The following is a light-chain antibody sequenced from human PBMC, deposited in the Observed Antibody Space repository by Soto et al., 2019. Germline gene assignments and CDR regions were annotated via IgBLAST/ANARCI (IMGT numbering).Light chain of an antibody. CDR3: QQSYGTPLT. V-gene: IGKV1-39*01. CDR2: AAS. CDR1: QSISNY. Sequence: DMEMTQSPSSLSASVGDRVTITCRASQSISNYLDWYQHKPGKVPKLLNYAASSLQSGVPTRFSGSGSGTDFTLTINRLQPEDFATYYCQQSYGTPLTFGGGPKIEIK. J-gene: IGKJ4*01.